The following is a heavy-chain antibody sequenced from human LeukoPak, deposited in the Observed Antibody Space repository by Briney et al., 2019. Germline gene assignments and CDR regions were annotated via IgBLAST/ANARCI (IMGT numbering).Heavy chain of an antibody. CDR2: ISWNSGSI. CDR3: AKADSSGYSAAFDI. Sequence: GGSLRLSCAASGFTFDDYAMHWVRQAPRKGLEWVSGISWNSGSIGYADSVKGRFTISRDNAKNSLYLQMNKLRAEDMALYYCAKADSSGYSAAFDIWGQGTMVTVSS. D-gene: IGHD3-22*01. CDR1: GFTFDDYA. V-gene: IGHV3-9*03. J-gene: IGHJ3*02.